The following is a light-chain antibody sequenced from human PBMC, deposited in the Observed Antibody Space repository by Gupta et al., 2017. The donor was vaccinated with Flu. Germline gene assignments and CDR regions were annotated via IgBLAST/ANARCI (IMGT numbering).Light chain of an antibody. CDR2: SAP. J-gene: IGKJ4*01. Sequence: GDRVSITCRASQGIRNNLAWYQQKPGKAPKLLIYSAPTLQSGVPSRFSGNGSGTEFTLTISSLQPEDFATYCCQQLKSFPLTFGGGTKVEIK. V-gene: IGKV1-9*01. CDR3: QQLKSFPLT. CDR1: QGIRNN.